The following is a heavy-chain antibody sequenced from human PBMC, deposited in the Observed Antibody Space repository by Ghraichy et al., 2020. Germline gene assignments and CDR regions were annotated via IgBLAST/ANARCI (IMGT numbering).Heavy chain of an antibody. J-gene: IGHJ2*01. D-gene: IGHD3-22*01. CDR2: ISYDGSNK. Sequence: GGSLRLSCAASGFTFSSYAMHWVRQAPGKGLEWVAVISYDGSNKYYADSVKGRFTISRDNSKNTLYLQMNSLRAEDTAVYYCARDPYYYDSSGYAWYFDLWGRGTLVTVSS. CDR1: GFTFSSYA. CDR3: ARDPYYYDSSGYAWYFDL. V-gene: IGHV3-30-3*01.